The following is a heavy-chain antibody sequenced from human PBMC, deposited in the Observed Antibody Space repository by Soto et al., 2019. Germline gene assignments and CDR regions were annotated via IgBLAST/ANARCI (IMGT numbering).Heavy chain of an antibody. CDR3: ASLITIFGVVMAHGMDV. CDR1: GGSISSSSYY. J-gene: IGHJ6*02. CDR2: IYYSGST. D-gene: IGHD3-3*01. V-gene: IGHV4-39*01. Sequence: SETLSLTCTVSGGSISSSSYYWGWIRQPPGKGLEWIGSIYYSGSTYYNPSLKSRVTISVDTSKNQFSLMLSSVTAADTAVYYCASLITIFGVVMAHGMDVWGQGTTVTVSS.